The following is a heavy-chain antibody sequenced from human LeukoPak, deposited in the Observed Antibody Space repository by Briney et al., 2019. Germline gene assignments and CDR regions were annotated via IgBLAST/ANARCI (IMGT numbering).Heavy chain of an antibody. J-gene: IGHJ5*01. V-gene: IGHV1-18*01. Sequence: ASVKVSCKASGGTFSSYAISWVRQAPGQGPEWMGWISGYNGNTKYAQRFQGRVTMTTDTSTSTAYMELRSLRSDDTAVYFCARVYYYDTSGHNWFDSWGQGTLVTVSS. CDR1: GGTFSSYA. CDR3: ARVYYYDTSGHNWFDS. D-gene: IGHD3-22*01. CDR2: ISGYNGNT.